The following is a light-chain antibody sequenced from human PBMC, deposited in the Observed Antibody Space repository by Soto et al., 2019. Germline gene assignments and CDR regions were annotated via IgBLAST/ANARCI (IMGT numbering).Light chain of an antibody. CDR2: GAT. V-gene: IGKV3-15*01. Sequence: EIVMTQSPATLSVSPGERATLSCRASQSVRSNLAWYQQKPGQAPRLLIHGATTRATGIPARFSGSGSGTEFTLTISSLQSEDFAVYYCQQYNNWPRTFGQGTKVDIK. J-gene: IGKJ1*01. CDR1: QSVRSN. CDR3: QQYNNWPRT.